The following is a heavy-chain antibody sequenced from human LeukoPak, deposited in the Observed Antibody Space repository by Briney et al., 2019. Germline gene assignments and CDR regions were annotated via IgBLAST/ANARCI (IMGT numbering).Heavy chain of an antibody. J-gene: IGHJ4*02. D-gene: IGHD3-3*01. CDR2: TGGLGSST. CDR1: GFTFSSHA. CDR3: ARDPGVVALHYFDF. V-gene: IGHV3-23*01. Sequence: GGSLRLSCAASGFTFSSHAMAWFRQAPAKGLEWVSATGGLGSSTYYGDSVKGRFTISRDNSKNTVYLQMDSLRVEDTAVYYCARDPGVVALHYFDFWGQGALITVSS.